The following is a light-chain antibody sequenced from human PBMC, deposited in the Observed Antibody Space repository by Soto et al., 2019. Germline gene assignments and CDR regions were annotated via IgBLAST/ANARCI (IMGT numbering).Light chain of an antibody. J-gene: IGLJ3*02. CDR2: DVS. Sequence: QSALTQPASVSGSPGQSIAISCTGTSSDVGGYNYVSWYQQHPGKTPNLMIYDVSNRPSGVSNRFSGSKSGNTASLTISGVQAEDEADYDCSSYTSGSTWGFGGGTKLTVL. V-gene: IGLV2-14*01. CDR1: SSDVGGYNY. CDR3: SSYTSGSTWG.